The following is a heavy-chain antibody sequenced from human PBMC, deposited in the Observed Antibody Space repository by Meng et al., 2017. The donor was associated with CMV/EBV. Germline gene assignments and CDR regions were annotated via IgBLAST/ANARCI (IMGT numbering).Heavy chain of an antibody. Sequence: LSLTCPASGFTFSSYSMNWVRQAPGKGLEWVSSISSSSSYIYYADSVKGRFTISRDNAKNSLYLQMNSLRAEDTAVYYCASTNELITYYYDSSGYLDYWGQGTLVTVSS. CDR3: ASTNELITYYYDSSGYLDY. CDR2: ISSSSSYI. V-gene: IGHV3-21*01. J-gene: IGHJ4*02. D-gene: IGHD3-22*01. CDR1: GFTFSSYS.